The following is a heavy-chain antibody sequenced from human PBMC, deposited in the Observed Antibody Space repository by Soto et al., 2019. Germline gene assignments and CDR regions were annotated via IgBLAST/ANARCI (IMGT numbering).Heavy chain of an antibody. J-gene: IGHJ2*01. V-gene: IGHV4-59*08. CDR3: ATRTYGGRSWYLDL. D-gene: IGHD2-15*01. Sequence: QVQLQESGPGLVKPSEPLSRTCTVSGVYTNSTYQWSWIRQPPGKGLEWIGYLHYSGSTNYNPSLKSRVTITVDTSKNQFSLNLPSVTAADTAVYYCATRTYGGRSWYLDLWGRGTLVTVSS. CDR2: LHYSGST. CDR1: GVYTNSTYQ.